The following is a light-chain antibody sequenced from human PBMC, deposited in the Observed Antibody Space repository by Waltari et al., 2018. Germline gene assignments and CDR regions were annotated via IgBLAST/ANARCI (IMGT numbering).Light chain of an antibody. V-gene: IGLV4-69*01. Sequence: QLVLTQSPSASASLGASIKLTCTLRSSHSNNNIAWLQQQQPAKGPRYLMQVNIDGSPSRGDGIPERFSGASYGAARYRIIASLQSEDEADSYCQTGGHGTWVFCGGTKLTV. CDR2: VNIDGSP. CDR1: SSHSNNN. CDR3: QTGGHGTWV. J-gene: IGLJ3*02.